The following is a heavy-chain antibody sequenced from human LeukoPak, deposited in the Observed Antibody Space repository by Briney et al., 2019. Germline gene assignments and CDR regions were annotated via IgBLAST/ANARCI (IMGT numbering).Heavy chain of an antibody. CDR3: ARVPRVQLWLGYYFDY. D-gene: IGHD5-18*01. CDR2: INPNSGGT. Sequence: ASVKVSCKASGYTFTGYYMHWVRQAPGQGLEWMGWINPNSGGTNYAQKFQGRVTMTRETSLSTAYMALSRLRSDDTAVYYCARVPRVQLWLGYYFDYWGQGTLVTVSS. J-gene: IGHJ4*02. CDR1: GYTFTGYY. V-gene: IGHV1-2*02.